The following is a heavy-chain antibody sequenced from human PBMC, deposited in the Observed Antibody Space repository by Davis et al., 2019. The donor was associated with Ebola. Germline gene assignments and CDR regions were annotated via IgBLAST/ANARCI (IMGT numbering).Heavy chain of an antibody. Sequence: PGGSLRLSCAASGFTFSTYPIHWVRQAPGKGLEWVAVISSDGNNKHYADSVKGRFTISRDNAKNSLYLQMNSLRAEDTAVYYCAGYSYYYDSSGSPFDYWGQGTLVTVSS. CDR1: GFTFSTYP. V-gene: IGHV3-30-3*01. CDR2: ISSDGNNK. CDR3: AGYSYYYDSSGSPFDY. D-gene: IGHD3-22*01. J-gene: IGHJ4*02.